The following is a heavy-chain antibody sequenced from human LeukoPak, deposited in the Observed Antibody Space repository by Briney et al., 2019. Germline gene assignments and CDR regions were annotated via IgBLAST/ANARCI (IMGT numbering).Heavy chain of an antibody. D-gene: IGHD6-6*01. CDR3: ARRRQLAPFDY. Sequence: SETLSLTCTVSGGSISSYYWSWIRQPPGKGLEWIGYIYYSGSTNYNPSLKSRVTISVDTSKNQFSLKLSSVTAADTAVYYCARRRQLAPFDYWGQGTLVTVSS. CDR2: IYYSGST. CDR1: GGSISSYY. V-gene: IGHV4-59*12. J-gene: IGHJ4*02.